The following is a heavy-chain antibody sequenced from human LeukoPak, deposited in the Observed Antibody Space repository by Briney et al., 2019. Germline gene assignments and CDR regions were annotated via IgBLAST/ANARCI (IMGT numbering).Heavy chain of an antibody. CDR2: ISSSSSYI. CDR1: GFTFSSYS. CDR3: ARDWGFGGPYFDY. D-gene: IGHD3-10*01. V-gene: IGHV3-21*01. J-gene: IGHJ4*02. Sequence: GGSLRLSCAASGFTFSSYSMNWVRQAPGKGLEWVSSISSSSSYIYYADSVKGRFTISRDNAKNSLYLQMNSLRAEDTAVYYCARDWGFGGPYFDYWGQGTLVTVSS.